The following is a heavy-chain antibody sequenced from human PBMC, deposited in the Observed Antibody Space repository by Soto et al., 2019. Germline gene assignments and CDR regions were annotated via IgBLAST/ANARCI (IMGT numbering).Heavy chain of an antibody. Sequence: PGGSLRLSCAASGFTFSTDVMHWVRQAPGKGLEWVAHISSDGNNKYYADSVKGRFTISRDNFKNSLYLQMSSLRAEDTAVYHCARDYNWFDPWGQGTLVTVSS. V-gene: IGHV3-30-3*01. CDR1: GFTFSTDV. J-gene: IGHJ5*02. CDR2: ISSDGNNK. CDR3: ARDYNWFDP.